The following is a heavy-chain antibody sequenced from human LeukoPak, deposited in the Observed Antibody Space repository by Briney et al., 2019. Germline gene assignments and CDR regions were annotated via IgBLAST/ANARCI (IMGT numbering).Heavy chain of an antibody. V-gene: IGHV3-23*01. J-gene: IGHJ6*02. CDR1: GFTFSSYA. CDR2: ISGSGGST. D-gene: IGHD6-13*01. CDR3: ARNDTSSWSYYYYGMDV. Sequence: GGSLRLSCVASGFTFSSYAMSWVRQAPGKGLEWVSAISGSGGSTYYADSVKGRFTISRDNSKNTLYLQMNSLRAEDTAVYYCARNDTSSWSYYYYGMDVWGQGTTVTVSS.